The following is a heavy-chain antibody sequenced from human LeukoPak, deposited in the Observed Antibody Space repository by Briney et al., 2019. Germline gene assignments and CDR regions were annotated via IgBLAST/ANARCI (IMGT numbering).Heavy chain of an antibody. CDR2: INSNSRYI. V-gene: IGHV3-21*01. D-gene: IGHD3-10*01. CDR3: ARGPAGSGSYYDY. CDR1: GFTFSTYS. Sequence: AGSLRLSCAASGFTFSTYSMNWVRQAPGKGLEWVSYINSNSRYIYYADSVKGRFTISRDNAKNSLYLQMNSLRTEDAAVYYCARGPAGSGSYYDYWGQGTLVTVSS. J-gene: IGHJ4*02.